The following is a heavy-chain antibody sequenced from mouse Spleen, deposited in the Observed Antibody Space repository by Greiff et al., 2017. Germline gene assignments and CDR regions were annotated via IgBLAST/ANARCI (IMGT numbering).Heavy chain of an antibody. CDR3: FLYHRGGFAY. CDR2: IYPGSGRT. J-gene: IGHJ3*01. V-gene: IGHV1-55*01. D-gene: IGHD2-14*01. Sequence: QVQLQQPGAELVKPGASVKMSCKASGYTFTSYWITWVKQRPGQGLEWIGEIYPGSGRTNYNEKFKSKATLTVDKPSSTAYMQLSSLTSEDSAVYYCFLYHRGGFAYWGQGTLVTVSA. CDR1: GYTFTSYW.